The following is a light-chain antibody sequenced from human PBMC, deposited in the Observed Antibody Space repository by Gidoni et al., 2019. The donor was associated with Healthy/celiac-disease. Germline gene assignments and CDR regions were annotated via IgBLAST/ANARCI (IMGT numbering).Light chain of an antibody. CDR3: SAWDSSLREE. CDR1: SNNVGNQG. J-gene: IGLJ3*02. CDR2: RNN. V-gene: IGLV10-54*01. Sequence: QAGLTQPPSVAKGLRQTATLTCTGNSNNVGNQGAAWLQQHQGHPPKLLSYRNNNRPSGISERLSASRSGNTASLTITGLQPEDEADYYCSAWDSSLREEFGGGTKLTVL.